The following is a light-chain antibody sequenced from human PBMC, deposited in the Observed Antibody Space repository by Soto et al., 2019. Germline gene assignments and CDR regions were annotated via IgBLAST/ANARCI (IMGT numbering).Light chain of an antibody. CDR3: QQYDNLPLN. CDR1: QDTTNY. V-gene: IGKV1-33*01. CDR2: DAS. J-gene: IGKJ4*01. Sequence: DIQMTQSPSSLSASVVDRVTITFQASQDTTNYLHWFQQKPGKAPKLLIYDASNLETGVPSRFSGSGSGTDFTFTISSLQPEDIATYYCQQYDNLPLNFGGGTKVDNK.